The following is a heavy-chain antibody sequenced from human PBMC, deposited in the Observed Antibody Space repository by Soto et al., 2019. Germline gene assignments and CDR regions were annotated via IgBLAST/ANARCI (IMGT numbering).Heavy chain of an antibody. CDR1: GDSVSSNSAA. V-gene: IGHV6-1*01. Sequence: SQTLSLTCAISGDSVSSNSAAWNWIRLSPSRGLEWLGRTYFRSKWFNDYAVSVKSRITINPDTSKNQFSLQLTSVTPGDTAVYYCASEDLEGGLSYNYFDPWGQGTRVTVSS. CDR2: TYFRSKWFN. D-gene: IGHD1-20*01. CDR3: ASEDLEGGLSYNYFDP. J-gene: IGHJ5*02.